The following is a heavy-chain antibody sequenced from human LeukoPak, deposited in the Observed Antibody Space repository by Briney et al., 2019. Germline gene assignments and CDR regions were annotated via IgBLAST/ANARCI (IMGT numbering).Heavy chain of an antibody. CDR2: ITGSGDTT. J-gene: IGHJ4*02. V-gene: IGHV3-23*01. CDR1: GFTFSSFW. D-gene: IGHD3-9*01. CDR3: AKWGDYDILTGYYVSDF. Sequence: GGSLRLSCAASGFTFSSFWMSWVRQAPGKGLEWVSAITGSGDTTYYADSVKGRFTISRDNSKNTLYVEMNTLRAEDTAVYYCAKWGDYDILTGYYVSDFWGQGTLVTVSS.